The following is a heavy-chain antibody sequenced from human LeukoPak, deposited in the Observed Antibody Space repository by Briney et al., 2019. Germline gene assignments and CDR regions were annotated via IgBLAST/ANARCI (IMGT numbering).Heavy chain of an antibody. CDR2: ITGGSGAK. V-gene: IGHV3-23*01. D-gene: IGHD6-19*01. Sequence: GGSLRLSCEASGFTFSNFAMSWVRQAPGKGLEWVSTITGGSGAKYYADSVKGRFTFSRDNSKDTLYLQMNSLRADDTAVYFCAKDTPLTGYTSGWSSNSFDYWGQGILVAVSS. J-gene: IGHJ4*02. CDR1: GFTFSNFA. CDR3: AKDTPLTGYTSGWSSNSFDY.